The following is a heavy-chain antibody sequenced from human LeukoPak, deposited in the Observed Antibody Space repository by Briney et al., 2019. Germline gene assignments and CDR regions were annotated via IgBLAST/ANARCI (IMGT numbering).Heavy chain of an antibody. CDR1: GDSISSGDYY. Sequence: PPQTLSLTCTVSGDSISSGDYYWSWIRQPAGKGLEWIGRISSSGSTNYNPSLKSRVTISVDTSKNQFSLKLSSVTAADTAVYFCARGPYSYDSSGAFDIWGQGTMVTVSS. V-gene: IGHV4-61*02. D-gene: IGHD3-22*01. CDR3: ARGPYSYDSSGAFDI. CDR2: ISSSGST. J-gene: IGHJ3*02.